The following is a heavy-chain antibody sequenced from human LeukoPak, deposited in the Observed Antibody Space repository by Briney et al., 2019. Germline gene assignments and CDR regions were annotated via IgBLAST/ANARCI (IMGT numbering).Heavy chain of an antibody. J-gene: IGHJ4*02. CDR2: IYSGGST. CDR3: ARENWVGPAKLVDY. D-gene: IGHD2-15*01. CDR1: GFTVSSNY. V-gene: IGHV3-53*01. Sequence: GGSLRLSCAASGFTVSSNYMSWVRQAPGKGLEWVSVIYSGGSTYYADSVKGRFTISRDNSKNTLYLQMNSLRAEDTAVYYCARENWVGPAKLVDYWSQGTLVTVSS.